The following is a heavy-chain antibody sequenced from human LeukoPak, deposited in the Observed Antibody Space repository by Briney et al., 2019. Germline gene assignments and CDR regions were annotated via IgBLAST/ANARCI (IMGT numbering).Heavy chain of an antibody. CDR1: GYTFTSYG. J-gene: IGHJ6*04. V-gene: IGHV1-18*01. CDR3: ARNSSDWYGYMDV. Sequence: ASVKVSCKASGYTFTSYGISWVRQAPGQGLEWMGWISTYNGYANYAQKLQGRVTMTTETSTSTAYMELRSLRSDDTAVFYCARNSSDWYGYMDVWGKGTTVTVSS. CDR2: ISTYNGYA. D-gene: IGHD6-19*01.